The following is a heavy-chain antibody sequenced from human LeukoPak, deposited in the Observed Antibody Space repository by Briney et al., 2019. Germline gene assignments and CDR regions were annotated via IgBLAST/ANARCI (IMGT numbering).Heavy chain of an antibody. CDR2: ISYDGSNK. CDR1: GLTFSSYA. CDR3: AKDSGSGSNWGSSHVFDY. J-gene: IGHJ4*02. V-gene: IGHV3-30-3*01. Sequence: PGGSLRLSCAASGLTFSSYAMHWVRQAPGKGLEWVAVISYDGSNKYYADSVKGRFTISRDNSKNTLYLQMNSLRAEDTAVYYCAKDSGSGSNWGSSHVFDYWGQGTLVTVSS. D-gene: IGHD7-27*01.